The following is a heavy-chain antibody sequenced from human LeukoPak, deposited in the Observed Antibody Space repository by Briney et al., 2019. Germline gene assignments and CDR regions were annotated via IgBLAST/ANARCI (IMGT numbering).Heavy chain of an antibody. D-gene: IGHD6-13*01. Sequence: SETLSLTCTVSGGSISSSSYYWGWIRQPPGKGLEWIGGIYYSGSTYYNPSLKSRVTISVDTSKNQFSLKLSSVTAADTAVYYCARERIAAAGTDWFDPWGQGTLVTVSS. CDR2: IYYSGST. CDR3: ARERIAAAGTDWFDP. J-gene: IGHJ5*02. V-gene: IGHV4-39*02. CDR1: GGSISSSSYY.